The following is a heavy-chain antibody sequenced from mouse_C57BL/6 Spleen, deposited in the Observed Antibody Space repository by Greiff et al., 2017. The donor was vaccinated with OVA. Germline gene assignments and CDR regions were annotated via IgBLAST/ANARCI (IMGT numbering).Heavy chain of an antibody. CDR2: IDPNSGGT. J-gene: IGHJ3*01. D-gene: IGHD2-4*01. CDR1: GYTFTSYW. CDR3: AREGRYDYDGFAY. Sequence: QVQLQQPGAELVKPGASVKLSCKASGYTFTSYWMHWVQQRPGRGLEWIGRIDPNSGGTKYNEQFKSKATLTVDKPSSTAYMQLSSLTSEDSAVDYGAREGRYDYDGFAYWGQGTLVTVSA. V-gene: IGHV1-72*01.